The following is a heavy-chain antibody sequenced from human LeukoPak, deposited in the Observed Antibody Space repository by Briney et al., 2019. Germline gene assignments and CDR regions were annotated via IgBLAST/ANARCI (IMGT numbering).Heavy chain of an antibody. CDR3: ARPRNYYYYGMDA. Sequence: SETLSLTCAVYGGSFSGYYWSWIRQPPGKGLEWIGEINHSGSTNYNPSLKSRVTISVDTSKNQFSLKLSSVTAADTAVYYCARPRNYYYYGMDAWGQGTTVTVSS. J-gene: IGHJ6*02. CDR1: GGSFSGYY. CDR2: INHSGST. V-gene: IGHV4-34*01.